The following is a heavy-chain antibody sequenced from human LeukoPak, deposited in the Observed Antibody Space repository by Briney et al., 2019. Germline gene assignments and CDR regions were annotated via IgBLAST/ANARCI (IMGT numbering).Heavy chain of an antibody. Sequence: GGSLRLSCAASGFTFSSYGMHWVRQAPGKGLEWVAFIRYDGSNKYYADSVKGRFTISRDNSKNTLYLQMNSLRAEDTAVYYCAKDQAVAAAGTWGSIDYWGQGTLLTVSS. J-gene: IGHJ4*02. CDR3: AKDQAVAAAGTWGSIDY. V-gene: IGHV3-30*02. D-gene: IGHD6-13*01. CDR2: IRYDGSNK. CDR1: GFTFSSYG.